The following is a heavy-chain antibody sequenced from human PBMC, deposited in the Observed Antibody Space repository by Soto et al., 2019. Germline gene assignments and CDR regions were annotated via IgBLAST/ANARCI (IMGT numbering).Heavy chain of an antibody. Sequence: GGSLRLSCTTSGLTFSHHWMHWVRQVPGKGLEWVSGVKHDGSDTFYADSVKGRFTISRDNAKNTVFLQMSSLRVGDTAVYYCTTVFDYWGQGTLVTVSS. V-gene: IGHV3-74*01. J-gene: IGHJ4*02. CDR1: GLTFSHHW. D-gene: IGHD4-4*01. CDR3: TTVFDY. CDR2: VKHDGSDT.